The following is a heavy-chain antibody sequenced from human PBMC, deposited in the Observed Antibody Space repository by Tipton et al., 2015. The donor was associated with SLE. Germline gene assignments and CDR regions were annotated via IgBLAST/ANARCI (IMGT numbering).Heavy chain of an antibody. CDR1: GFTFSSYS. J-gene: IGHJ4*02. CDR3: ARGRIAAVPY. V-gene: IGHV3-21*01. CDR2: ISSSSSYI. Sequence: GSLRLSCAASGFTFSSYSMNWVRQAPGKGLEWVSSISSSSSYIYYADSVKGRFTISRDNSKNTLYLQMNSLRAEDTAVYYCARGRIAAVPYWGQGTLVTVSS. D-gene: IGHD6-13*01.